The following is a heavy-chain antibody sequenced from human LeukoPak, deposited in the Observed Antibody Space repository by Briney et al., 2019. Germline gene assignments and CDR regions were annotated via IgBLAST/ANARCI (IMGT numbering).Heavy chain of an antibody. CDR2: INPNSGGT. Sequence: ASVKVSCKASGYTFTGYYMHWVRQAPGQGLEWMGRINPNSGGTNYAQKLQGRVTMTTDTSTSTAYMELRSLRSDDTAVYYCARGSNSGSYYYFDYWGQGTLVTVSS. J-gene: IGHJ4*02. D-gene: IGHD1-26*01. V-gene: IGHV1-2*06. CDR3: ARGSNSGSYYYFDY. CDR1: GYTFTGYY.